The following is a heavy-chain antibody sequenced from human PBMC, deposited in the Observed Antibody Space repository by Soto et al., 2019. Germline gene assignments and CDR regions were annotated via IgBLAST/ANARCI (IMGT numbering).Heavy chain of an antibody. CDR3: AKDRFAVRKTTNKWFDP. D-gene: IGHD4-4*01. V-gene: IGHV3-23*01. CDR1: GFTFSSYA. Sequence: SGGSLRLSWAASGFTFSSYAMSWVRQAPGKGLEWVSAISGSGGSTYYADSVKGRFTISRDNSKNTLYLQMNSLRAEDTAVYYCAKDRFAVRKTTNKWFDPWGQGTLVTVSS. CDR2: ISGSGGST. J-gene: IGHJ5*02.